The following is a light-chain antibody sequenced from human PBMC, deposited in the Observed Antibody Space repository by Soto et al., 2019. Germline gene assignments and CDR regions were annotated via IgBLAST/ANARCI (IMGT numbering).Light chain of an antibody. J-gene: IGLJ1*01. V-gene: IGLV2-14*01. Sequence: QSALTQPAFVSGSPGQSIAISCTGTSSDVGYYNYVSWYQQHPGKAPKVMIYDVNNRPSGVSDRFSGSKSGNTASLTISGLQAEDEADYYCSSYTSSSTYVFGTGTKLTVL. CDR1: SSDVGYYNY. CDR2: DVN. CDR3: SSYTSSSTYV.